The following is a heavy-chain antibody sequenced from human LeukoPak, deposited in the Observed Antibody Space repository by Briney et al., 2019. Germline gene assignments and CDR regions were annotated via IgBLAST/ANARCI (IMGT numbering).Heavy chain of an antibody. V-gene: IGHV4-34*01. D-gene: IGHD3-22*01. J-gene: IGHJ4*02. CDR3: ARAYYYDRSGYRPLSVLYPRPFDY. Sequence: SETLSLTCAVYGGSFSGYYMSWIRQPPGKGLEWIGEVNHSGSTDYNPSLKSRVTLSVDTSKNQFSLNLSSVTDADTAVYYCARAYYYDRSGYRPLSVLYPRPFDYWGQGTLVTVSS. CDR1: GGSFSGYY. CDR2: VNHSGST.